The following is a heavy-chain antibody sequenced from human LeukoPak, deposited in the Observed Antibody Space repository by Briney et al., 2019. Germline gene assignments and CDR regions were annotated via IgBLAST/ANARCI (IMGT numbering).Heavy chain of an antibody. CDR3: ARSTTLVATGDY. D-gene: IGHD2-8*02. CDR1: GGTFRAYA. Sequence: SVKVSCKASGGTFRAYAITWLRQAPGQGLEWIGGVIPFFGSPNYAQKFLGRVTITTDESTSTAYMELSSLRSDDTAVYYCARSTTLVATGDYWGQGTLVSISS. CDR2: VIPFFGSP. J-gene: IGHJ4*02. V-gene: IGHV1-69*05.